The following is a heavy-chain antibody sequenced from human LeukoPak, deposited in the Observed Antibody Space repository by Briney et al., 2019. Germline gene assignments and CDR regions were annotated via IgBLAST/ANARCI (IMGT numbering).Heavy chain of an antibody. CDR1: AGSISRYY. CDR2: MHYSGST. Sequence: PSETLSLTCTVSAGSISRYYWSWIRQPPGKGLEWIGYMHYSGSTNYNPSLKSRVTISVDTSKNQFSLKLSSVTAADTAVYYCARRGRGVGSGTLHFDYWGQGTLVTVSS. V-gene: IGHV4-59*08. D-gene: IGHD6-19*01. CDR3: ARRGRGVGSGTLHFDY. J-gene: IGHJ4*02.